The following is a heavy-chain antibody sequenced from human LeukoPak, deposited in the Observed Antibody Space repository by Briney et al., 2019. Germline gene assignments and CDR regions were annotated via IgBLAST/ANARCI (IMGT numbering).Heavy chain of an antibody. CDR3: AKGGYSYDSSGHNYFDC. CDR1: RFTFSTYS. Sequence: GGSLRLSCAASRFTFSTYSMNWVRQAPGKGLEWVSSISSRSTYIYYADSVKGRFTISRDNSKNSLYLQMNSLRAEDTAVYYCAKGGYSYDSSGHNYFDCWGQGTLVTVSA. V-gene: IGHV3-21*01. CDR2: ISSRSTYI. D-gene: IGHD3-22*01. J-gene: IGHJ4*02.